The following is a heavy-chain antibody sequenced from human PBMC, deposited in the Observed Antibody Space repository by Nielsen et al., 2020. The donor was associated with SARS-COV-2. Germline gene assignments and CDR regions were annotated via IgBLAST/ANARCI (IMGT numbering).Heavy chain of an antibody. CDR1: GFTFSRHW. Sequence: GESLKISCAASGFTFSRHWMSWVRQAPGKGLEWVANIKEDGSEKYYVDSVKGRFTISRDNSKNTLYLQMNSLRAEDTAVYYCARDGGGYADYWGQGTLVTVSS. J-gene: IGHJ4*02. V-gene: IGHV3-7*01. CDR3: ARDGGGYADY. D-gene: IGHD5-12*01. CDR2: IKEDGSEK.